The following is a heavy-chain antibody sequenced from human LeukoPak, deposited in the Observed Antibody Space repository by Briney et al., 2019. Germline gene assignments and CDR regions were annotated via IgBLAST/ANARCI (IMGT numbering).Heavy chain of an antibody. V-gene: IGHV3-20*01. CDR2: INWNGGST. CDR1: GFSFDDYG. Sequence: RTGGSLRLSCAASGFSFDDYGMSWVRQTPGKGLEWVSGINWNGGSTGYIDSVKGRFTISRDNAKNSLYLQMNSLRAEDTALYHCARLSIPRQHLVLGALDYWGQGTLVTVSS. J-gene: IGHJ4*02. D-gene: IGHD3-3*02. CDR3: ARLSIPRQHLVLGALDY.